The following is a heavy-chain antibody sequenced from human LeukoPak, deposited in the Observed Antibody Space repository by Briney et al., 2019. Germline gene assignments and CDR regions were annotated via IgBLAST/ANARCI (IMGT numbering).Heavy chain of an antibody. Sequence: PSETLSLTCAVYGGSFSGYYWSWIRQPPGKGLEWIGEINHSGSTNYNPSLKSRVTISVDTSKNQFSLKLSSVTAADTAVYYCARVRGIAAAGTSNGMDVWGQGTTVTASS. V-gene: IGHV4-34*01. CDR1: GGSFSGYY. CDR3: ARVRGIAAAGTSNGMDV. J-gene: IGHJ6*02. D-gene: IGHD6-13*01. CDR2: INHSGST.